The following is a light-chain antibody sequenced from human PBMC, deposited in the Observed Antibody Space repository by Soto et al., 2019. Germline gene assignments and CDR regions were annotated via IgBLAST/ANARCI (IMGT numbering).Light chain of an antibody. V-gene: IGKV3-15*01. Sequence: EIVMTQSPATLSVSPGERATLSCRASQSVRSNLAWYQQKPGQTPRLLIYGASTRATGIPARFSGSGSGTEFTLTISSPQSEDFAVYYCQQYNSWRTFGQGTKVEIK. J-gene: IGKJ1*01. CDR1: QSVRSN. CDR2: GAS. CDR3: QQYNSWRT.